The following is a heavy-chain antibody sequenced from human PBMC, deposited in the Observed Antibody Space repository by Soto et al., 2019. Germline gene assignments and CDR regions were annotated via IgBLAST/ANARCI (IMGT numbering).Heavy chain of an antibody. CDR3: AKRPLTAAGFDY. Sequence: EVQLLESGGGLVQPGGSLRLSCAASGFTFSNYAMTWVRQAPGKGLEWVSVITGSGGGTYFVDSVKGRFTISRDNSKNTVYLQMNSLRAEDTAVYYCAKRPLTAAGFDYWGQEPWSPSPQ. CDR1: GFTFSNYA. D-gene: IGHD6-13*01. J-gene: IGHJ4*01. V-gene: IGHV3-23*01. CDR2: ITGSGGGT.